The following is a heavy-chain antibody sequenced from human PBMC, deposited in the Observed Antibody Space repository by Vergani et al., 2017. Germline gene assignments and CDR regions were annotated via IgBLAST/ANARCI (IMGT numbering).Heavy chain of an antibody. Sequence: QVQLVQSGAEVKKPGASVKVSCKVSGYTLTELSMHWVRQAPGKGLEWMGGFDPEEGETIDAQKFQGRVTMTEDTSTDTAYMELSSLRSDDTAVYYCATAHPRPVSGTVGYYYYYYMDVWGKGTTVTVSS. CDR1: GYTLTELS. V-gene: IGHV1-24*01. J-gene: IGHJ6*03. CDR2: FDPEEGET. D-gene: IGHD2-8*02. CDR3: ATAHPRPVSGTVGYYYYYYMDV.